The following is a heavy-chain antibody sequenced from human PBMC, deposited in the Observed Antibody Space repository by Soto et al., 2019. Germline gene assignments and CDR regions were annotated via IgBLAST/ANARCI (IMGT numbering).Heavy chain of an antibody. CDR3: ARDRKYYYGSGSYLPDAFDI. D-gene: IGHD3-10*01. V-gene: IGHV1-18*01. Sequence: GASVKVSCKASGYTFTSYGISWVRQAPGQGLEWMGGFDPENGDTIYAQKFQGRVTITKDTSASTAYMELSSLRSEDTAVYYCARDRKYYYGSGSYLPDAFDIWGQGTMVTVSS. J-gene: IGHJ3*02. CDR2: FDPENGDT. CDR1: GYTFTSYG.